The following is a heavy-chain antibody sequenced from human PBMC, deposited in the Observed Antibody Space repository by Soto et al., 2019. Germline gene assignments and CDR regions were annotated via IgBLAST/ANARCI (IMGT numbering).Heavy chain of an antibody. CDR1: GFTFSSYD. V-gene: IGHV3-13*01. J-gene: IGHJ3*02. CDR3: ARGFSYYDSRSSFDI. Sequence: GGSLRLSCAASGFTFSSYDMHWVRQATGKGLEWVSAIGTAGDTYYPGSVKGRFTISRENAKNSLYLQMNSLRAGDTAVYYCARGFSYYDSRSSFDIWGQGTMATVSS. CDR2: IGTAGDT. D-gene: IGHD3-22*01.